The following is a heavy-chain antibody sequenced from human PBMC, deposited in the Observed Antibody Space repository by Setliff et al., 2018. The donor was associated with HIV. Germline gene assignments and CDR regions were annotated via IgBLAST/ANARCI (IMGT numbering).Heavy chain of an antibody. Sequence: ASVKVSCKASGYTFTAYYIHWVRQAPGQGLEWMGWISAYNGNTNYAQKLQGRVTVTTDTSTSTAYMELRSLRSDDTAVYYCARGAVVTNYFDYWGQGTLVTVSS. CDR3: ARGAVVTNYFDY. D-gene: IGHD2-15*01. V-gene: IGHV1-18*04. CDR2: ISAYNGNT. CDR1: GYTFTAYY. J-gene: IGHJ4*02.